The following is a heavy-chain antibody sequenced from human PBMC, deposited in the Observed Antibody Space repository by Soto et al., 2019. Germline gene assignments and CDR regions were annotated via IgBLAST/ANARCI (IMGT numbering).Heavy chain of an antibody. Sequence: GESLKISCKGSGYSFNDNWIAWVRQKPGRGLEWMGVIDPDDSDTRYSPSFQGQVTFSADKSISTAFMHWRSLEASDTAIYFCARQGHGSSSDLDYWGLGTLVTVSS. V-gene: IGHV5-51*01. CDR3: ARQGHGSSSDLDY. D-gene: IGHD6-6*01. CDR1: GYSFNDNW. J-gene: IGHJ4*02. CDR2: IDPDDSDT.